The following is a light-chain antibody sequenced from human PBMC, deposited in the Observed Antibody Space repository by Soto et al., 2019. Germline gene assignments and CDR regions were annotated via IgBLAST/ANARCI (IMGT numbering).Light chain of an antibody. CDR2: GAS. V-gene: IGKV1-27*01. Sequence: DIQMTQSPSSLSASVGDRVTITCRASQGIRNYLAWYQQKPGKVPKLLIYGASTLQSGVPSRFSGSVSGTDFTLTISSLQPEDAATYYCQKYNNAPWTFGQGTRVEIK. J-gene: IGKJ1*01. CDR1: QGIRNY. CDR3: QKYNNAPWT.